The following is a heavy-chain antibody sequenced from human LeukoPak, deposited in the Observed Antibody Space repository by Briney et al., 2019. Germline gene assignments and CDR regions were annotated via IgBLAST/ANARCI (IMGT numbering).Heavy chain of an antibody. Sequence: GGSLRLSCAASGFTFSSYAMSWVRQAPGKGLEWVSSFSGTANNTYYADSVKGRFTISRDKSKNTVSLQMNSLRAEDTALYYCAKYRTGSSCSGVDYWGQGTLVTVSS. CDR1: GFTFSSYA. J-gene: IGHJ4*02. CDR2: FSGTANNT. CDR3: AKYRTGSSCSGVDY. V-gene: IGHV3-23*01. D-gene: IGHD2-15*01.